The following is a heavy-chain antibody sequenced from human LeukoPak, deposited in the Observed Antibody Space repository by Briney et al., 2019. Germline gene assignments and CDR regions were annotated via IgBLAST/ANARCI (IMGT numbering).Heavy chain of an antibody. CDR2: INPNGDRT. J-gene: IGHJ4*02. CDR1: GYTFTSYY. V-gene: IGHV1-46*01. Sequence: ASVKVSCKASGYTFTSYYMHWVRQAPGQGLEWMGMINPNGDRTNYAQNFQGRLTVTRDTSTSTVYMELSSLRSEDTAVCYCGRSYGNCPGDCPPDYWGQGTLVTVSS. D-gene: IGHD2-21*02. CDR3: GRSYGNCPGDCPPDY.